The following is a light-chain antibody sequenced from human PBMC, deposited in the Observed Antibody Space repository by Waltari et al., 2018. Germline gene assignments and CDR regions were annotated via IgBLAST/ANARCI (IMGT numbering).Light chain of an antibody. Sequence: DIVLPQSPAILSSPPGATASPPCRASQSVTNYFAWYQQKPGQAPRLLIYDTSNRATGIPARFSGSAFGTDFTLTINSLEPEDFAVYYCQQRRDWPLTFGGGTKVEIK. CDR3: QQRRDWPLT. CDR1: QSVTNY. V-gene: IGKV3-11*01. J-gene: IGKJ4*01. CDR2: DTS.